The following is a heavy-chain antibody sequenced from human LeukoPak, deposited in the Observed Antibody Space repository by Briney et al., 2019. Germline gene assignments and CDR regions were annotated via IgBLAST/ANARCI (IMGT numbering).Heavy chain of an antibody. CDR2: ISSASNTI. CDR3: ARDGWFGDYNWFDP. J-gene: IGHJ5*02. Sequence: GGSLRLSCAASGFTFSSYSMNWVRQAPGKGLEWVTYISSASNTIYYADSVKGRFTISRDNAKDSLYLQMNSLRAEDTAMYYCARDGWFGDYNWFDPWGQGTLVTVSS. CDR1: GFTFSSYS. V-gene: IGHV3-48*01. D-gene: IGHD3-10*01.